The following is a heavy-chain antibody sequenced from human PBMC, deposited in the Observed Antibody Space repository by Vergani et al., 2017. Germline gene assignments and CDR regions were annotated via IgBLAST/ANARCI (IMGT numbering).Heavy chain of an antibody. CDR2: IHHSGDT. J-gene: IGHJ6*02. CDR3: ARHRGSGGFFPSSYFYGIDV. D-gene: IGHD3-10*01. V-gene: IGHV4-38-2*01. CDR1: DSSIMTNPY. Sequence: QVQLQESGPGLVKPSETLTLTCDVSDSSIMTNPYWGWFRQSPGKALEWIGCIHHSGDTHYNSCLKSRVSISIVSSSKFSLSLTSVTAAETAIYYCARHRGSGGFFPSSYFYGIDVWGHGTTVTVSS.